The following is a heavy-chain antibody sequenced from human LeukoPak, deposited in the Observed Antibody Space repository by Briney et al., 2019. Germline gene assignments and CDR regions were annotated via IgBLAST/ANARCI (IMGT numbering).Heavy chain of an antibody. CDR2: MNPNTGGT. J-gene: IGHJ5*02. V-gene: IGHV1-2*02. D-gene: IGHD2-2*02. Sequence: ASVKVSCKASGYTFIDYYMHWVRQAPGQGLEWVGWMNPNTGGTNYAQKYQGRVTMTSDTSITTFYMELSNLESADTAIYYCARDVFAAYTTHHKFDPWGQETLVTVSS. CDR1: GYTFIDYY. CDR3: ARDVFAAYTTHHKFDP.